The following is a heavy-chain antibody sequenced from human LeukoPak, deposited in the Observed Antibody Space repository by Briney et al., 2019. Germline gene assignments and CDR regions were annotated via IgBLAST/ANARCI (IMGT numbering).Heavy chain of an antibody. CDR2: IWYDGSNK. J-gene: IGHJ1*01. D-gene: IGHD4-17*01. CDR1: GFTFSSYG. Sequence: GRSLRLSCAASGFTFSSYGMHWVRQAPGKGLEWVAVIWYDGSNKYYADSVKGRFTISRDNSKNTLYLQMNSLRAEDTAVYYCARAVSATGWEYFQHWGQGTLVTVSS. V-gene: IGHV3-33*01. CDR3: ARAVSATGWEYFQH.